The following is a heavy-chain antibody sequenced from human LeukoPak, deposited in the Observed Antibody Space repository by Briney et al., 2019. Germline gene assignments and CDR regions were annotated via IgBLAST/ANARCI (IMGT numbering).Heavy chain of an antibody. V-gene: IGHV3-23*01. CDR3: AKVLQLYGDFDY. J-gene: IGHJ4*02. CDR1: GFTFNNYA. Sequence: GGSLRLSCTASGFTFNNYAMSWVRQAPGKGLEWVSLIGGGGSATHYADSVKGRLTIPRDDSKNTLYLQMNRLRAEDTAVYYCAKVLQLYGDFDYWGQGTLVTVSS. D-gene: IGHD4-17*01. CDR2: IGGGGSAT.